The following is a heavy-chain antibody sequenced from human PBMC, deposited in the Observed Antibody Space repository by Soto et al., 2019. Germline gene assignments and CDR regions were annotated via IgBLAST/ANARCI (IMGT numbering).Heavy chain of an antibody. CDR2: IRQDGTYK. Sequence: PGGSLGLSCAASGFTFSNFWMSWVRQAPGKGLEWVANIRQDGTYKNYVDSVKGRFTISRDNAKNSLYLQMNSLRGEDTAVYYCVRGASYYDFWSALRREYQYGMDVWGQGTTVTVSS. CDR1: GFTFSNFW. V-gene: IGHV3-7*03. J-gene: IGHJ6*02. D-gene: IGHD3-3*01. CDR3: VRGASYYDFWSALRREYQYGMDV.